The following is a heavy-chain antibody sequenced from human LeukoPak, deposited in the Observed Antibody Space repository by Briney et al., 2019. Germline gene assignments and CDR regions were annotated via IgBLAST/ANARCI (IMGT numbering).Heavy chain of an antibody. CDR2: IIPIFGTA. Sequence: ASVKVSCKASGGTFSSYAISWVRQAPGQGLEWMGGIIPIFGTANYAQKFQGRVTITADEFTSTAYMELSSLRSEDTAVYYCARVARYYYYGMDVWGQGTTVTVSS. CDR3: ARVARYYYYGMDV. D-gene: IGHD5-12*01. J-gene: IGHJ6*02. CDR1: GGTFSSYA. V-gene: IGHV1-69*01.